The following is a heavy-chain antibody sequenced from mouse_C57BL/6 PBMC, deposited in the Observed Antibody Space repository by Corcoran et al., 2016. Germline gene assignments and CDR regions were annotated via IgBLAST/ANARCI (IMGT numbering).Heavy chain of an antibody. CDR1: GYAFSSYW. V-gene: IGHV1-80*01. J-gene: IGHJ2*01. Sequence: QVQLQQSGAELVKPGASVKISCKASGYAFSSYWMNWVKQRPGKGLEWIGQIYPGDGDTNYNGKFKGKATLTADKSSSTAYMQLSSLTSEDSAVYFCARVSPTVYYFDYWGQGTTLTVSS. CDR3: ARVSPTVYYFDY. CDR2: IYPGDGDT.